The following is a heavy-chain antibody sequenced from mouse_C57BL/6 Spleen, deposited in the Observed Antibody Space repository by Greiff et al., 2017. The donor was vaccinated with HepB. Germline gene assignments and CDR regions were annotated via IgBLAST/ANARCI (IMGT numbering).Heavy chain of an antibody. CDR1: GYSFTGYY. CDR3: ARGAGAL. J-gene: IGHJ3*01. D-gene: IGHD3-3*01. CDR2: INPSTGGT. Sequence: VQLKESGPELVKPGASVKISCKASGYSFTGYYMNWVKQSPDKSLEWIGEINPSTGGTTYNQKFKAKATLTVDKSSSTAYMQLKSLTSEDSAVYYCARGAGALWGQGTLVTVSA. V-gene: IGHV1-42*01.